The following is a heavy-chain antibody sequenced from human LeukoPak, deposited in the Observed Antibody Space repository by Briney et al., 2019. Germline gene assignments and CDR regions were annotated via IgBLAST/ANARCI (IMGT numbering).Heavy chain of an antibody. D-gene: IGHD3-10*01. CDR3: TGNYYGSGSYADFDY. V-gene: IGHV3-73*01. CDR2: IRSTANGYAT. J-gene: IGHJ4*02. CDR1: GFTVSGSA. Sequence: GGSLRLSCAAFGFTVSGSALHWVRQASGKGLEWDGRIRSTANGYATAYAASVKGRFTISRDDSKNTAYLQMDSLKTEDTAVYYCTGNYYGSGSYADFDYWGQGTLVTVSS.